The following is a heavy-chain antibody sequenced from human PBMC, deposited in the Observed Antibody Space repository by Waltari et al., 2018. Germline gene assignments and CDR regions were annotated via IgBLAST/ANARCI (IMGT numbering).Heavy chain of an antibody. CDR3: ARGGYYDFWSGYSRVSAFDI. V-gene: IGHV4-59*11. D-gene: IGHD3-3*01. CDR1: GGSISSHY. J-gene: IGHJ3*02. CDR2: IYYSGST. Sequence: QVQLQESGPGLVKPSETLSLTCTVSGGSISSHYWSWIRQPPGKGLVWIGYIYYSGSTNYNPSLKSRVTISVDTSKNQFSLKLSSVTAADTAVYYCARGGYYDFWSGYSRVSAFDIWGQGTMVTVSS.